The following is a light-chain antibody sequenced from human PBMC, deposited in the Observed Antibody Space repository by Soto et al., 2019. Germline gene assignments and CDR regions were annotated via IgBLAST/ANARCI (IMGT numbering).Light chain of an antibody. V-gene: IGLV2-11*01. CDR2: DVS. J-gene: IGLJ1*01. CDR3: CSFAGTYV. Sequence: QSVLTQPRSVSGSPGQSVAISCTGTSSDVSYYKYVSWYQQHPGKAPKLIIYDVSQRPSGVPDRFSGSKSGNTASLTISGLQAEDEADCYCCSFAGTYVFGTGTKVTVL. CDR1: SSDVSYYKY.